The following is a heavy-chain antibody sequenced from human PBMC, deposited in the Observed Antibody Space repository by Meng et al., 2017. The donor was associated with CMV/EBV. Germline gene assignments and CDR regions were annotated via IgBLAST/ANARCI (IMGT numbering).Heavy chain of an antibody. V-gene: IGHV3-74*01. D-gene: IGHD4-17*01. CDR1: GFTFSDYW. Sequence: GGSLSLSCAASGFTFSDYWMHWVRQAPGKGLVWVSRINNDGGNTVYADSVKGRFTFSRDNAKNTLYLQMNSLRAEDTAVYYCARGLYGPDYWGQGTLVTVSS. J-gene: IGHJ4*02. CDR2: INNDGGNT. CDR3: ARGLYGPDY.